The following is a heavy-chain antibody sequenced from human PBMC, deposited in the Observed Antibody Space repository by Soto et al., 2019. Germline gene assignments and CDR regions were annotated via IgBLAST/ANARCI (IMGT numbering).Heavy chain of an antibody. CDR2: ISGSAGST. D-gene: IGHD6-13*01. CDR3: AKEEGSTWYPTDY. V-gene: IGHV3-23*01. CDR1: GFIFSNYA. J-gene: IGHJ4*02. Sequence: EVQLLESGGGLVQPGGSLRLSCAASGFIFSNYAMTWVRQAPGKGLEGVSVISGSAGSTFYADSVKGRFTISRDNSKNTVYLQMNSLRAEDTAVYYCAKEEGSTWYPTDYWGQGILVTVSS.